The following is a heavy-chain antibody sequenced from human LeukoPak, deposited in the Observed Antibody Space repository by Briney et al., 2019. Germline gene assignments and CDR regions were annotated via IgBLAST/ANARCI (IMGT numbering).Heavy chain of an antibody. D-gene: IGHD3-10*02. V-gene: IGHV3-7*01. J-gene: IGHJ6*04. CDR2: IKEDRSEK. Sequence: GRSLRLSCAAAGFTFSSYSMNSVRQAPGKWLEWVANIKEDRSEKYYVDSVKCRFTNSRDNAKNSLYLQMNSLRAEDTAVYYCAELGITMIGGVWGKGTTVTISS. CDR3: AELGITMIGGV. CDR1: GFTFSSYS.